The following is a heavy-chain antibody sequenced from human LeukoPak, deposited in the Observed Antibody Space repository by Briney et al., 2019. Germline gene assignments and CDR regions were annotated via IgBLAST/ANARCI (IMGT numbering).Heavy chain of an antibody. V-gene: IGHV3-72*01. CDR3: AKGRQEWWTFDALDI. CDR1: GFTFSDHC. Sequence: PGGSLRLSCAASGFTFSDHCMDWVRQAPGKGLEWVGRTRNKANSYTTEYAASVKGRFTISRDDSKNSLYLQMNSLKTEDTAVYYCAKGRQEWWTFDALDIWGQGTMVTVSS. CDR2: TRNKANSYTT. J-gene: IGHJ3*02. D-gene: IGHD2-8*01.